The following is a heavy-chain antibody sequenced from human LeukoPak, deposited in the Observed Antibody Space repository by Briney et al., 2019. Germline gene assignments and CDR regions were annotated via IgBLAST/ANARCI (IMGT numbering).Heavy chain of an antibody. CDR1: VYTFTVHW. Sequence: GASVKVSCKSSVYTFTVHWMHWVRQAPGQGLEWVGCINPYSGDTKYAEQFEGRVTLTRDTSISTAYMELSRLRYDDTAVYYCTGVLVSYASSSEIDNWAQGALVTVSS. J-gene: IGHJ4*02. D-gene: IGHD6-6*01. CDR3: TGVLVSYASSSEIDN. V-gene: IGHV1-2*02. CDR2: INPYSGDT.